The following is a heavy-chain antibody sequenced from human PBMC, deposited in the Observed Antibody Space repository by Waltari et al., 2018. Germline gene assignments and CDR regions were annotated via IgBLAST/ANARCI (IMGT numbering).Heavy chain of an antibody. CDR2: IYSGDSEI. CDR3: VRLAYTNIRKPEKGAEYFQY. D-gene: IGHD3-16*01. Sequence: EVQLVQSGAEMKKPGESLKISCQGSGYSFTSYWIGWVRQMPGKVLEWMGIIYSGDSEIRYSPSFQGQVTISADKSISTVYLQWSSLKASDTAMYYCVRLAYTNIRKPEKGAEYFQYWGQGTLVTVSS. CDR1: GYSFTSYW. V-gene: IGHV5-51*01. J-gene: IGHJ1*01.